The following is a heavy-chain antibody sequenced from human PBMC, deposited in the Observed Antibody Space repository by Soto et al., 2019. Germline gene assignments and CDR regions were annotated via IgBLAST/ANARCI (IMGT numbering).Heavy chain of an antibody. CDR1: GFTFSSYW. Sequence: GGSLRLSCAASGFTFSSYWMHWVRQAPGKGLVWVSRINSDGSSTSYADSVKGRFTISRDDSKNTAYLQMNSLNTEDTAVYYCSRQASDFWSGKPQYYMDVWGKGTTVTVSS. CDR3: SRQASDFWSGKPQYYMDV. D-gene: IGHD3-3*01. J-gene: IGHJ6*03. V-gene: IGHV3-74*01. CDR2: INSDGSST.